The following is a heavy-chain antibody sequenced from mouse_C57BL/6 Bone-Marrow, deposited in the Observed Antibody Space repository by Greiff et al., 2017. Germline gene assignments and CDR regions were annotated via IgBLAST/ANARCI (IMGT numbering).Heavy chain of an antibody. CDR3: VLLLRFFDY. D-gene: IGHD1-1*01. Sequence: EVQLQQSGAELVKPGASVKLSCTASGFNIKDYYMHWVKQRTEQGLEWIGSIDPEDGENKYAPKFQGKATITADTSSNTAYLQLSSLTSEDTAVYYCVLLLRFFDYWGQGTTLTVSS. V-gene: IGHV14-2*01. CDR2: IDPEDGEN. J-gene: IGHJ2*01. CDR1: GFNIKDYY.